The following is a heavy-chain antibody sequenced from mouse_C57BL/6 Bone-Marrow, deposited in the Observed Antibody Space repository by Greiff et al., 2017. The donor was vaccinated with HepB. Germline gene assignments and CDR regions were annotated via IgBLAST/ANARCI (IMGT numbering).Heavy chain of an antibody. CDR2: IHPNSGST. J-gene: IGHJ1*03. CDR3: ARNTTVGWYFDV. V-gene: IGHV1-64*01. Sequence: QVQLQQSGAELVKPGASVKLSCKASGYTFTSYWMHWVKQRPGQGLEWIGMIHPNSGSTNYNEKFKSKATLTVDKSSSTAYMQLSSLTSEDSAVYYCARNTTVGWYFDVWGTGTTVTVSS. CDR1: GYTFTSYW. D-gene: IGHD1-1*01.